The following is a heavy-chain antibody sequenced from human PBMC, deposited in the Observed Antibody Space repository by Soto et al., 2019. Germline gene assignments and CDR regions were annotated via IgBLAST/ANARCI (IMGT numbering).Heavy chain of an antibody. CDR3: DRAKGYISGPKIFDS. CDR1: GGSISSCDYF. D-gene: IGHD5-12*01. J-gene: IGHJ4*02. Sequence: PSETLSLTCSVSGGSISSCDYFWSWIRQPPGKGLEWIGYIYDSGSSYYNPSLKSRVTMSFDTSKNQFSLKLSSVTAADTAMYYYDRAKGYISGPKIFDSWGQGTLVTVSS. CDR2: IYDSGSS. V-gene: IGHV4-30-4*01.